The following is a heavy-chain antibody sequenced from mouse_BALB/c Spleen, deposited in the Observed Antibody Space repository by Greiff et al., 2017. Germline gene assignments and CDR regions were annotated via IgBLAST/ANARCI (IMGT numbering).Heavy chain of an antibody. CDR1: GFTFSSFG. CDR3: ARRNYRYSYAMDY. J-gene: IGHJ4*01. CDR2: ISSGSSTI. D-gene: IGHD2-14*01. Sequence: EVMLVESGGGLVQPGGSRKLSCAASGFTFSSFGMHWVRQAPEKGLEWVAYISSGSSTIYYADTVKGRFTISRDNPKNTLFLQMTSLRSEDTAMYYCARRNYRYSYAMDYWGQGTSVTVSS. V-gene: IGHV5-17*02.